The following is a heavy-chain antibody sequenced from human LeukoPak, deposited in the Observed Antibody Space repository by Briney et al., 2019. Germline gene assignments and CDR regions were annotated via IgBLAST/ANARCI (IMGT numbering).Heavy chain of an antibody. Sequence: GGSLRLSCAASGFTFSSYGMHWVRQAPGKGLEWVAVISYDGSNKYYADSVKGRFTISRDNSKNTLYLQMNSLRAEDTALYYCAKDIVIDYGDFRGYFDLWGRGTLVTVSS. CDR1: GFTFSSYG. V-gene: IGHV3-30*18. D-gene: IGHD4-17*01. J-gene: IGHJ2*01. CDR2: ISYDGSNK. CDR3: AKDIVIDYGDFRGYFDL.